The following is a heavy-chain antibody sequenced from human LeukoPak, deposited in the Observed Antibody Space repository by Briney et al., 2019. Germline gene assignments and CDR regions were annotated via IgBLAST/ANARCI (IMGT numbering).Heavy chain of an antibody. Sequence: ASVNVSCKATGYTFTRYGITWVRQAPGQGLEWMGWISAYNDNTEYAQKLQGRVTMTTDTSTSTAYMELRSLRSDDTAVYYCARGGVLSAMGLIGYWGQGTLVTVSS. CDR3: ARGGVLSAMGLIGY. CDR2: ISAYNDNT. D-gene: IGHD2-21*02. V-gene: IGHV1-18*01. J-gene: IGHJ4*02. CDR1: GYTFTRYG.